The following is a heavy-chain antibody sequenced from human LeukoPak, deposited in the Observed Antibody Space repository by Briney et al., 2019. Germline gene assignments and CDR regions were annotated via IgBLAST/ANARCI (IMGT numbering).Heavy chain of an antibody. Sequence: GGSLRLSCAASGFTFNIYPMHWVRQAPGRGLEWVALISYDGTSKYYADTVKGRFTISRDNAKNSLYLQMNSLRAEDTAVYYCARHVVAVGFDYWGQGTLVTVSS. CDR3: ARHVVAVGFDY. D-gene: IGHD3-22*01. V-gene: IGHV3-30*04. CDR2: ISYDGTSK. CDR1: GFTFNIYP. J-gene: IGHJ4*02.